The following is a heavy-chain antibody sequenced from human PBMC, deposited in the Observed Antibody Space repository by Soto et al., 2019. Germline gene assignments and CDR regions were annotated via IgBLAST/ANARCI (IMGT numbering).Heavy chain of an antibody. CDR2: VNPSGGHT. CDR1: GDTFTEYY. V-gene: IGHV1-46*01. D-gene: IGHD2-21*02. Sequence: QVQLMQSGAEVKKPGASVKVSCKASGDTFTEYYIHWVRQAPGQGLEWMGTVNPSGGHTTYAQHFLGRVTMTRDTATSTLYMELTSLTSEDTAVNYCTRAGPVVVVTAALDYWGQGTLVTVSS. J-gene: IGHJ4*02. CDR3: TRAGPVVVVTAALDY.